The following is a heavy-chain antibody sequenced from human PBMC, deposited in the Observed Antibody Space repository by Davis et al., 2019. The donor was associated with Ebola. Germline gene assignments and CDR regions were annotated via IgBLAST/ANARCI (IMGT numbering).Heavy chain of an antibody. V-gene: IGHV4-31*03. CDR3: ARGPSIRGMDV. J-gene: IGHJ6*02. CDR2: IYYSGST. D-gene: IGHD2-21*01. CDR1: GGSISSGGYY. Sequence: SETLSLTCTVSGGSISSGGYYWSWIRQHPGKGLEWIGYIYYSGSTYYNPSLKSRVTISVDTSKNQFSLKLSSVTAADTAVYYCARGPSIRGMDVWGQGTTVTVSS.